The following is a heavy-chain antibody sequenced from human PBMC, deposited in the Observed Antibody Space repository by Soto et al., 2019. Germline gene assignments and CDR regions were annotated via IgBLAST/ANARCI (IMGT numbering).Heavy chain of an antibody. V-gene: IGHV4-39*01. D-gene: IGHD3-3*01. Sequence: SETLSLTCTVSGGSISSSSYYWGWIRQPPGKGLEWIGSIYYSGSTYYNPSLKSRVTISVDTSKNQFSLKLSSVTAADTAVYYCARQGYDFWSGGTYYFDYWGQGTLVTVSS. CDR2: IYYSGST. J-gene: IGHJ4*02. CDR3: ARQGYDFWSGGTYYFDY. CDR1: GGSISSSSYY.